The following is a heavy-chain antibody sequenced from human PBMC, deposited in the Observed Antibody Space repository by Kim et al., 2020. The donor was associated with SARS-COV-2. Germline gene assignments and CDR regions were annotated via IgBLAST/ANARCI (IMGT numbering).Heavy chain of an antibody. J-gene: IGHJ4*02. Sequence: GGSLRLSCAASGFTFSSYWMSWVRQAPGKGLEWVANIKQDGSEKYYVDSVKGRFTISRDNAKNSLYLQMNSLRAEDTAVYYCARVGTTKRYFDWLLSPDTGYFDYWGQGTLVTVSS. CDR3: ARVGTTKRYFDWLLSPDTGYFDY. V-gene: IGHV3-7*03. D-gene: IGHD3-9*01. CDR2: IKQDGSEK. CDR1: GFTFSSYW.